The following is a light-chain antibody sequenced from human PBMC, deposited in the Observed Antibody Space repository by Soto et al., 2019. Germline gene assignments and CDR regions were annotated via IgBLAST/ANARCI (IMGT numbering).Light chain of an antibody. Sequence: EIVLTQSPGTLSLSPPERATLSCRASQRISSRNLAWYQQKPGQAPRLLIYNTSSRATGIPDRFSGSGSVTDFTLTINRLEPEDFAVYYCQQYSDLPYTFGQGTKLEVK. CDR2: NTS. J-gene: IGKJ2*01. CDR1: QRISSRN. V-gene: IGKV3-20*01. CDR3: QQYSDLPYT.